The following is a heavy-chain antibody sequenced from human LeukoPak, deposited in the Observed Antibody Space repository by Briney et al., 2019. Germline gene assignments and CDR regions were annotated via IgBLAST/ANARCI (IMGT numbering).Heavy chain of an antibody. CDR1: GFTFSSYG. D-gene: IGHD4-11*01. J-gene: IGHJ4*02. Sequence: PGGSLRLSCAASGFTFSSYGMHWVRQAPGKGLEWVAFIRYDGINKYYADSVKGRFTISRDNSKNTLYLQLNSLRAEDTAVYYCARRNNYCGDYWGQGTLVTVSS. V-gene: IGHV3-30*02. CDR2: IRYDGINK. CDR3: ARRNNYCGDY.